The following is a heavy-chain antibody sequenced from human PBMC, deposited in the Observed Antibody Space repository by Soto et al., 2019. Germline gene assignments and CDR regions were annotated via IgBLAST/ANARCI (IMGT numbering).Heavy chain of an antibody. CDR2: IWYDGSNK. V-gene: IGHV3-33*01. Sequence: GGALRLSCAPSGFTFSSHCMHWVRQAPGKGLERVAVIWYDGSNKYYADSVKGRFTISRDNSKNTLYLQMNSLRAEDTAVYYCARDRLSAFDIWGQGTMVTVSS. D-gene: IGHD6-19*01. CDR1: GFTFSSHC. J-gene: IGHJ3*02. CDR3: ARDRLSAFDI.